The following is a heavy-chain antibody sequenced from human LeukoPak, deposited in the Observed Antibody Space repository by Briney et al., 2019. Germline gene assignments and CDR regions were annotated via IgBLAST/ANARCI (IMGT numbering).Heavy chain of an antibody. J-gene: IGHJ3*02. V-gene: IGHV4-4*07. CDR2: IYTSGST. CDR1: GGSISSYY. Sequence: PETLSLTCTVSGGSISSYYWSWIRQPAGKGLEWIGRIYTSGSTNYNPSLKSRVTMSVDTSKNQFSLKLSSVTAADTAVYYCARDSSVRDIDAFDIWGQGTMVTVSS. CDR3: ARDSSVRDIDAFDI.